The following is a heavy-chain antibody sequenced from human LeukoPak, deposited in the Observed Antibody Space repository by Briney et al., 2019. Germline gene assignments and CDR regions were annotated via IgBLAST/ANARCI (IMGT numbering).Heavy chain of an antibody. CDR1: GFTFSSYG. J-gene: IGHJ4*02. D-gene: IGHD4-11*01. CDR3: ARRADYSNYFDY. CDR2: IRYDGSNK. Sequence: PGGSLRLSCAASGFTFSSYGMHWVRQAPAKGLEWVAFIRYDGSNKYYADSVTGRFTISRDNSKNTLYLQMNSLRAEDTAVYYCARRADYSNYFDYWGQGTLVTVSS. V-gene: IGHV3-30*02.